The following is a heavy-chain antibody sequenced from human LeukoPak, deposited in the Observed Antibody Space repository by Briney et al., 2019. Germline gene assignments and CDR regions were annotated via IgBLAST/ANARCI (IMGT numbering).Heavy chain of an antibody. CDR2: INHSGST. J-gene: IGHJ4*02. V-gene: IGHV4-34*01. Sequence: SETLSLTCAVYGGSFSGYYWSWIRQPPGKGLEWIGEINHSGSTNYNPSLKSRVTISVDTSKNQFSLKLSSVTAADTAVYYCAGHVLRFLEWLLYPDYWGQGTLVTASS. CDR3: AGHVLRFLEWLLYPDY. CDR1: GGSFSGYY. D-gene: IGHD3-3*01.